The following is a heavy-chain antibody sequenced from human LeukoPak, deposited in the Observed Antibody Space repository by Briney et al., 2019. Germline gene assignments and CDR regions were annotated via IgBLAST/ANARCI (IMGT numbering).Heavy chain of an antibody. D-gene: IGHD3-3*01. J-gene: IGHJ6*02. Sequence: GGSLRLSCAASGFTFSSYDMHLVRHATGKGLEWVSAIGTAGDAYYPGSVKGRFTISRENAKNSLYLQMNSLRAGDTAVYYCARQATYYDFWSGYDHYYGMDVWGQGTTVTVSS. CDR1: GFTFSSYD. CDR2: IGTAGDA. V-gene: IGHV3-13*01. CDR3: ARQATYYDFWSGYDHYYGMDV.